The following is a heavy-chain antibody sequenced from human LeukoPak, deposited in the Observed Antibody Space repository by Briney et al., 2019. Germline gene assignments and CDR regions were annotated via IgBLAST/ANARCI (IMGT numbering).Heavy chain of an antibody. CDR2: INHSGST. D-gene: IGHD2-2*01. V-gene: IGHV4-34*01. J-gene: IGHJ5*02. CDR1: GGSFSDYY. CDR3: AGNCSGTSCYVRGFDP. Sequence: SETLSLTCAVYGGSFSDYYWSWIRQPPGKGLEWIGEINHSGSTNYNPSLKSRVTISVDTSKNQFSLKLSSVTAADTAVYYCAGNCSGTSCYVRGFDPWGQGTLVTVSS.